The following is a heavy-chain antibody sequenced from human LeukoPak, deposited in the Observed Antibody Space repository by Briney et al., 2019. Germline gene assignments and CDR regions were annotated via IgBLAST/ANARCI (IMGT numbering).Heavy chain of an antibody. V-gene: IGHV1-69*04. CDR1: GGTFSSYA. Sequence: SVKVSCKAAGGTFSSYAISWVRQAAGQGREWMGRIIPILGIAKYVQKLQGRVTITADKSTSTAYMELSSLRSEDTAVYYCARESGGSYSPGYDYWGQGTLVTVSS. CDR2: IIPILGIA. CDR3: ARESGGSYSPGYDY. J-gene: IGHJ4*02. D-gene: IGHD1-26*01.